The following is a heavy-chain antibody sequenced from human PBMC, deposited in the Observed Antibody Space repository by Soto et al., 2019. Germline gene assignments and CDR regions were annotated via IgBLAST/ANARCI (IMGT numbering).Heavy chain of an antibody. Sequence: PGGSLRLSCVASGFTLSSFYMGWVRQAPGKGLEWVANIKQTGSEKYYVDSVKGRFTISRDDAKNSLYLQMNSLRAEDTAVYYCAREWSYFDYWGQGTLVTVSS. CDR3: AREWSYFDY. CDR2: IKQTGSEK. V-gene: IGHV3-7*01. J-gene: IGHJ4*02. CDR1: GFTLSSFY. D-gene: IGHD3-3*01.